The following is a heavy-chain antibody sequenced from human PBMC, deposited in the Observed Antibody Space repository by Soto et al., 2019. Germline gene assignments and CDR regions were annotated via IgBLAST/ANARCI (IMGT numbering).Heavy chain of an antibody. V-gene: IGHV2-70*01. D-gene: IGHD3-22*01. J-gene: IGHJ6*02. CDR2: IDWDDDK. CDR3: ARINRSGYYSHYYYGMDV. Sequence: SGPTLVNPTQTLTLTCTVSGYSLIATGMSESWIRQPPGKALEWLALIDWDDDKYYSTSLKTKLTISRDTSKNQVVLTMTNMDPVDTATYYCARINRSGYYSHYYYGMDVWGQGTTVTVSS. CDR1: GYSLIATGMS.